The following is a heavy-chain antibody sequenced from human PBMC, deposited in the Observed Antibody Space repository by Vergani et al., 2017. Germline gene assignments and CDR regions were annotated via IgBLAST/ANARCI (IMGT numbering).Heavy chain of an antibody. CDR2: IIPIFGTA. CDR1: GYTFTGYY. V-gene: IGHV1-69*01. D-gene: IGHD6-13*01. CDR3: ARGSRAAGYSGPDS. Sequence: QVQLVQSGAEVKKPGASVKVSCKASGYTFTGYYMHWVRQAPGQGLEWMGGIIPIFGTANYAQKFQGRVTITADESTSTAYMELSSLRSEDTAVYYCARGSRAAGYSGPDSWGQGTRVTVSS. J-gene: IGHJ4*02.